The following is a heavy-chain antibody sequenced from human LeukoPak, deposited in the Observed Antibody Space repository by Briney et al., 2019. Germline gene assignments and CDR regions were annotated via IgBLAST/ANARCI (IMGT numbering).Heavy chain of an antibody. CDR2: ISAYNGNT. Sequence: ASVKVSCKASGYTFTSYGISWVRQAPGQGLEWMGWISAYNGNTNYAQKLQGRVTITADESTSTAYMELSSLRSEDTAVYYCARGSGFKPSEIDYWGQGTLVTVSS. J-gene: IGHJ4*02. CDR1: GYTFTSYG. V-gene: IGHV1-18*01. D-gene: IGHD3-3*01. CDR3: ARGSGFKPSEIDY.